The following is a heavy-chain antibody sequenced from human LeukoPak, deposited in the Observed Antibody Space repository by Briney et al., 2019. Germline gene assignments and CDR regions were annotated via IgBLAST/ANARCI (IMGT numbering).Heavy chain of an antibody. CDR2: FDPEDGEA. Sequence: ASVKVSCKVSGHTLSEISIIWVRQAPGKGLEWMGGFDPEDGEAVYAQKFQGRFTMTEDTSTDTAYMDLRSLTSEDTAVYFCAAHSGSGWYNYWGQGTLVTVSS. D-gene: IGHD6-19*01. CDR1: GHTLSEIS. J-gene: IGHJ4*02. V-gene: IGHV1-24*01. CDR3: AAHSGSGWYNY.